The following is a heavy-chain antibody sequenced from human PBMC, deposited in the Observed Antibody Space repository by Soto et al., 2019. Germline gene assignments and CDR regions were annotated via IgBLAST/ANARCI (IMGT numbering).Heavy chain of an antibody. V-gene: IGHV3-23*01. D-gene: IGHD6-19*01. CDR1: GFTFSSYA. Sequence: EVQLLESGGGLVQPGGSLRLSCAASGFTFSSYAMNWVRQAPGKGLEWVSVISGSGDSTYSADSVKGRFTISRDNSKNTLYLQMNSLRAEDTAVYYCASRSSGWYFDYWGQGTLVTVSS. J-gene: IGHJ4*02. CDR2: ISGSGDST. CDR3: ASRSSGWYFDY.